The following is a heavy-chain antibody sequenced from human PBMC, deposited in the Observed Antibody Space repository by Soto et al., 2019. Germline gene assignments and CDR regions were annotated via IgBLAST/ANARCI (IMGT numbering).Heavy chain of an antibody. D-gene: IGHD3-22*01. J-gene: IGHJ3*02. CDR2: IIPIFGTA. CDR3: AREGTKDSSGYYGPIWYAFDI. Sequence: GASVKVSCKASGGTFSSYAISWVRQAPGQGLEWMGGIIPIFGTANYAQKFQGRVTITADESTSTAYMELSSLRSEDTAVYYCAREGTKDSSGYYGPIWYAFDIWGQGTMVTVSS. CDR1: GGTFSSYA. V-gene: IGHV1-69*13.